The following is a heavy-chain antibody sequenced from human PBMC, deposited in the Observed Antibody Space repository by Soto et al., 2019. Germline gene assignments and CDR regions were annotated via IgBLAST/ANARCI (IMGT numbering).Heavy chain of an antibody. Sequence: QLQLQESGPGLVKPSETLSLTCTVSGGSISSSSYYWGWIRQPPGKGLEWIGSIYYRGSTYYNPSLKSRVTLSVDTAKNQFSLKLRYVTAADTAVYYCARRSGYDLSYFDYWGQGTLVTVSS. J-gene: IGHJ4*02. CDR3: ARRSGYDLSYFDY. V-gene: IGHV4-39*01. CDR1: GGSISSSSYY. D-gene: IGHD5-12*01. CDR2: IYYRGST.